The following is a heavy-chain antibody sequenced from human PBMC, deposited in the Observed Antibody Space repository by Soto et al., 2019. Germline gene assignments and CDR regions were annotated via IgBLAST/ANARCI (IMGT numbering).Heavy chain of an antibody. J-gene: IGHJ4*02. V-gene: IGHV3-66*01. D-gene: IGHD5-18*01. CDR2: IFSAGST. Sequence: GGSLRLSCAASGFTVSNNYMTWVRQAPGRGLDWVSIIFSAGSTYYADSVRGRFTISRDNSKNTLYLQMSSLRVEDTAIYYCARGAGGNSWRSPTFDSWGQGTLVTVSS. CDR1: GFTVSNNY. CDR3: ARGAGGNSWRSPTFDS.